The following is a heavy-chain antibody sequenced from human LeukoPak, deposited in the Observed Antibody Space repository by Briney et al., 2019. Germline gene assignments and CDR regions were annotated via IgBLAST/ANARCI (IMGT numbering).Heavy chain of an antibody. CDR1: GYTFTSYG. J-gene: IGHJ1*01. CDR3: ARDLCDSSGYYYFQH. D-gene: IGHD3-22*01. CDR2: ISAYNGNT. V-gene: IGHV1-18*01. Sequence: ASVXXXCXASGYTFTSYGISWVRQXPXQXXXXXXWISAYNGNTNYAQKLQDRVTMTTDTSTSTAYMELRSLRSDDTAVYYCARDLCDSSGYYYFQHWGQGTLVTVSS.